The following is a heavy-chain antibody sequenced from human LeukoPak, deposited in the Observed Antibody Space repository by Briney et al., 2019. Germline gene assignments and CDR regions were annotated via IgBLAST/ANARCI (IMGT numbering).Heavy chain of an antibody. CDR1: GYTFTSYD. V-gene: IGHV1-8*01. CDR3: ARGRGPITMVRGVRYYYYYMDV. J-gene: IGHJ6*03. CDR2: MNPNSGNT. Sequence: HRASVSVSCKASGYTFTSYDINWVRQATGQGLEWMGWMNPNSGNTGYAQKFQGRVTMTRNTSISTAYMELSSLRSEDTAVYYCARGRGPITMVRGVRYYYYYMDVWGKGTTVTISS. D-gene: IGHD3-10*01.